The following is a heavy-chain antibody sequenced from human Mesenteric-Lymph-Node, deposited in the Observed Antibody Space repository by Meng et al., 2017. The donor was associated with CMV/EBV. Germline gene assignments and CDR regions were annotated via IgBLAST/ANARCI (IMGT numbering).Heavy chain of an antibody. CDR2: ISGSGGST. J-gene: IGHJ4*02. Sequence: GESLKISCAASGFTFSSYAMSWVRQAPGKGLEWVSAISGSGGSTYYADSVKGRFTISRDNSKNTLYLQMNSLRAEDTAVYYCAKEGGYSSSWLTYYFDYWGQGTLVTVS. V-gene: IGHV3-23*01. CDR1: GFTFSSYA. D-gene: IGHD6-13*01. CDR3: AKEGGYSSSWLTYYFDY.